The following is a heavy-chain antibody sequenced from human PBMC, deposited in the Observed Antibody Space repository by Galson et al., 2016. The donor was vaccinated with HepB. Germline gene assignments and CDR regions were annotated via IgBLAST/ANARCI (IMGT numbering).Heavy chain of an antibody. J-gene: IGHJ6*02. CDR1: GFLRNYW. Sequence: SLRLSCAASGFLRNYWMSWVRQAPGKGLEWVANIKQDGSETHYVDSVKGRFTISRDNAKNSLYPHMNSLRAEDTAVYYCAKDGWRSSVGYFDYSGLDVWGHGTTVTVSS. V-gene: IGHV3-7*01. CDR3: AKDGWRSSVGYFDYSGLDV. CDR2: IKQDGSET. D-gene: IGHD3-16*01.